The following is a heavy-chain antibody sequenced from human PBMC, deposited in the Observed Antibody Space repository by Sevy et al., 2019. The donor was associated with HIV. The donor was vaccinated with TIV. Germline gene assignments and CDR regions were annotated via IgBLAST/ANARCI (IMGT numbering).Heavy chain of an antibody. Sequence: ASVKASCKVSGYTFTDFSMHWVRQPPGKGLEWLGGFDPEDGEKIYAQKFQARVTMTEDTSTDTAYMELSSLRSEDTAVYYCATVGEGSGYYPFDYWGQGTLVTVSS. J-gene: IGHJ4*02. V-gene: IGHV1-24*01. D-gene: IGHD3-22*01. CDR1: GYTFTDFS. CDR3: ATVGEGSGYYPFDY. CDR2: FDPEDGEK.